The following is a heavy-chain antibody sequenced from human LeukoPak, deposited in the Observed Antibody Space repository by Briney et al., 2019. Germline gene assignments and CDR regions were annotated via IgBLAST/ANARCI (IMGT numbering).Heavy chain of an antibody. J-gene: IGHJ2*01. CDR3: ARVSGWYSWHFDL. CDR2: ISGSGGSA. V-gene: IGHV3-23*01. D-gene: IGHD6-19*01. Sequence: PGGSLRLSCAASGFTFSSYAMSWVRQAPGKGLEWVSAISGSGGSAYYADSVKGRFTISRDNSKNTLYLQMNSLRAEDTAVYYCARVSGWYSWHFDLWGRGTLVTVSS. CDR1: GFTFSSYA.